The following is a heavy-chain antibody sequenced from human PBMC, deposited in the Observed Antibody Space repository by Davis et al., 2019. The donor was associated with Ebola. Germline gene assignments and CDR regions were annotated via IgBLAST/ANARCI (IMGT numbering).Heavy chain of an antibody. CDR2: IYYSGTT. V-gene: IGHV4-59*01. D-gene: IGHD4-11*01. CDR3: ARTPQYTNYGSYFDY. CDR1: GDSMSDYY. J-gene: IGHJ4*02. Sequence: SETLSLTCTVSGDSMSDYYYNWIRQPPGRGLEWIGNIYYSGTTNYNPSLKSRVTISGDTSQNQFSLNVSSVTAADTAMYYCARTPQYTNYGSYFDYWGQGALVTVSS.